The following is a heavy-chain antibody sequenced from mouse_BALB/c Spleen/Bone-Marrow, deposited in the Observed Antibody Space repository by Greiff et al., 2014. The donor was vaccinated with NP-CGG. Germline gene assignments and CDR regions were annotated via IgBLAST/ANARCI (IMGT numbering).Heavy chain of an antibody. CDR1: GYIFSSYW. D-gene: IGHD1-1*01. V-gene: IGHV1-9*01. CDR2: ILPGSGNT. CDR3: SRRAHYFGSGLDY. J-gene: IGHJ2*01. Sequence: QVQLQQSGAELMKPGASVTISCKATGYIFSSYWIEWIKQRPGHGLEWIGEILPGSGNTNYNEKFRDKATFTAETSSNIAYMQLSSLTPEDSAVYYCSRRAHYFGSGLDYWGQGTTLTVSS.